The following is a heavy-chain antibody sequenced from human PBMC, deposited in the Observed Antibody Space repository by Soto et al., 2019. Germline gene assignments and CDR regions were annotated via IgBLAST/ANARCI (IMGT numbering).Heavy chain of an antibody. CDR1: GFTFSAYA. D-gene: IGHD5-18*01. J-gene: IGHJ4*02. V-gene: IGHV3-23*01. CDR2: IGVSDGYI. CDR3: VKDIPAWRQVWGYDY. Sequence: PGGSLRLSCAASGFTFSAYAMCWVRQPPGRGLEWVSSIGVSDGYIYYADSVKGRFTISRDNSENTLYLQMNGLRAEDTAVYYCVKDIPAWRQVWGYDYWGQGALVTVSS.